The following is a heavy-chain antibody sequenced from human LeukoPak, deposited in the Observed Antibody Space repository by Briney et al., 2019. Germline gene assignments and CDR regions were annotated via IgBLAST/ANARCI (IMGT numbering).Heavy chain of an antibody. D-gene: IGHD4/OR15-4a*01. Sequence: GESLKISCKGSGYIFTTYCIGWVRQMPGKGLEWMGMIYPGDSDTRYSPSFQGHVTISADTSITTAYLQLGSLKASDTAMYYCARHIGLTTRYFDYWGQGTLVTVSS. J-gene: IGHJ4*02. CDR3: ARHIGLTTRYFDY. CDR1: GYIFTTYC. V-gene: IGHV5-51*01. CDR2: IYPGDSDT.